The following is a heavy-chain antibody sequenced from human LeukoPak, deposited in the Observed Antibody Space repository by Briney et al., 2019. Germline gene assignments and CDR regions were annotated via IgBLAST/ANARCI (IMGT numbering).Heavy chain of an antibody. J-gene: IGHJ3*02. CDR3: ARAVDSVVAFDI. Sequence: AASVKVSCKASGYTFTSYGISWVRQAPGQGLEWMGWISAYNGNTNYAQKLQGRVTMTTDTSTSTAYMELRSLRSDDTAAYYCARAVDSVVAFDIWGQGTMVTVSS. CDR2: ISAYNGNT. D-gene: IGHD2-21*01. CDR1: GYTFTSYG. V-gene: IGHV1-18*01.